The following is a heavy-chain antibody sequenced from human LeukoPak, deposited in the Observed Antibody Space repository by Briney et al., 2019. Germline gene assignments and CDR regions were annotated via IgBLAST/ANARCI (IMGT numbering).Heavy chain of an antibody. CDR1: GFTFSSYT. D-gene: IGHD5-18*01. Sequence: PGGSLRLSCAASGFTFSSYTMSWVRQAPGKGLEWVSAISGSGGSTYYADSVKGRFTFSRDNSKNTLYLQMNSLRAEDTAVFYCAKVRGYSYANEYHFDHWGQGTLVTVSS. V-gene: IGHV3-23*01. CDR2: ISGSGGST. J-gene: IGHJ4*02. CDR3: AKVRGYSYANEYHFDH.